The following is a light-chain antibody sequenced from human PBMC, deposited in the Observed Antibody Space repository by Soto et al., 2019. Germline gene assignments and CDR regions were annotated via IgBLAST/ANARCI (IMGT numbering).Light chain of an antibody. CDR1: SSDVGGYNY. Sequence: QSVLTQPRSVSGSPGQSVTISCTGTSSDVGGYNYVSWYQQHPGKAPKLMIYDVSKRPSGVPDRFSGSKSGNTASLTISGLQAEDEADYCCCSYAGSYTWVFGGGTKLTVL. J-gene: IGLJ3*02. V-gene: IGLV2-11*01. CDR3: CSYAGSYTWV. CDR2: DVS.